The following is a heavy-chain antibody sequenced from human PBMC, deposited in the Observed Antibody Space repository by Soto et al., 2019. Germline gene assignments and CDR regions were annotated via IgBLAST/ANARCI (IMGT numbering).Heavy chain of an antibody. D-gene: IGHD2-15*01. CDR3: ARGDCSGGSCYSQGVWWYYGMDV. CDR2: INAGNGNT. CDR1: GYTFTSYA. J-gene: IGHJ6*02. V-gene: IGHV1-3*01. Sequence: GASVKVSCKACGYTFTSYAMHWVRQAPGQRLEWMGWINAGNGNTKYSQKFQGRVTMTTDTSTSTAYMELRSLRSDDTAVYYCARGDCSGGSCYSQGVWWYYGMDVWGQGTTVTVSS.